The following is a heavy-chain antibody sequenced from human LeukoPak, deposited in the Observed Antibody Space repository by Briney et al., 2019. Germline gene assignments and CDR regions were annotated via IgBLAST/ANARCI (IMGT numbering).Heavy chain of an antibody. CDR3: ARLFGSTGFFFDY. Sequence: PSETLSLTCTVSGGSITITSYYWAWIRQPRGKGLEWIGSIYYGGNTYYTPSLKSRVTISVDTSKNQFSLRLSSVTAADTAVYYCARLFGSTGFFFDYWGQGTLVTVSS. D-gene: IGHD3-3*01. CDR1: GGSITITSYY. V-gene: IGHV4-39*01. J-gene: IGHJ4*02. CDR2: IYYGGNT.